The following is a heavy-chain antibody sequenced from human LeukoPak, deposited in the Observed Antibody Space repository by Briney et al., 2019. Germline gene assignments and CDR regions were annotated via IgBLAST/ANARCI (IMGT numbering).Heavy chain of an antibody. D-gene: IGHD4/OR15-4a*01. Sequence: GASVKVPCRASGYTFTGYYVHWVRQAPGQGLEWMGWINPNIGGTNYAQKFQGRVTMTRDTSINSAYMDLSSLTSDDTAVYYCARSNYGGQGAGDNWFDPWGQGTLVTVSS. J-gene: IGHJ5*02. CDR3: ARSNYGGQGAGDNWFDP. CDR1: GYTFTGYY. V-gene: IGHV1-2*02. CDR2: INPNIGGT.